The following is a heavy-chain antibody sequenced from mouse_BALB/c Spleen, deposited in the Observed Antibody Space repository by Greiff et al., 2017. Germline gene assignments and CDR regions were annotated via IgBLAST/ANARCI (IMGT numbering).Heavy chain of an antibody. D-gene: IGHD2-9*01. CDR2: INPSNGGT. J-gene: IGHJ3*01. CDR3: TRSAFYGNDGAY. Sequence: QVQLQQSGAELVKPGASVKLSCKASGYTFTSYYMYWVKQRPGQGLEWIGEINPSNGGTNFNEKFKSKATLTVDKSSSTAYMQLSSLTSEDSAVYCCTRSAFYGNDGAYWGEGTLVTVSA. CDR1: GYTFTSYY. V-gene: IGHV1S81*02.